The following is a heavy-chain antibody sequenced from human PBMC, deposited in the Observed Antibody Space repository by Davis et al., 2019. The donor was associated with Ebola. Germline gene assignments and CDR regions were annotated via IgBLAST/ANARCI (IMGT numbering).Heavy chain of an antibody. CDR2: IYYSGST. CDR3: TTEYSSSPAY. V-gene: IGHV4-39*01. CDR1: GSSISSSSYY. Sequence: PSETLSLTCTVSGSSISSSSYYWGWIRPPPGKGLEWIGSIYYSGSTYYNPFLKSRLTISVDTAKNQFSLKLSSVTAADTAVYYCTTEYSSSPAYWGQGILVTVSS. J-gene: IGHJ4*02. D-gene: IGHD3-22*01.